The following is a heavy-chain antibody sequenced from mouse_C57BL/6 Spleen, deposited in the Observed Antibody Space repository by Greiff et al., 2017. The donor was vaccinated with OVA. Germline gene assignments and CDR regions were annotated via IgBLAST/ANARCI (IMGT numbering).Heavy chain of an antibody. J-gene: IGHJ2*01. V-gene: IGHV1-81*01. CDR3: ARGEDSSGYNYFDY. CDR1: GYTFTSYG. Sequence: QVHVKQSGAELARPGASVKLSCKASGYTFTSYGISWVKQRTGQGLEWIGEIYPRSGNTYYNEKFKGKATLTADKSSSTAYMELRSLTSEDSAVYFCARGEDSSGYNYFDYWGQGTTLTVSS. CDR2: IYPRSGNT. D-gene: IGHD3-2*02.